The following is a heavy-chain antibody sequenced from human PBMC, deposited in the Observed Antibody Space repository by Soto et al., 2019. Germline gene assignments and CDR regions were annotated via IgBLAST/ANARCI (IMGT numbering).Heavy chain of an antibody. CDR3: ARGIYGDYEHYFDY. J-gene: IGHJ4*02. D-gene: IGHD4-17*01. V-gene: IGHV4-34*01. CDR2: INHSGST. CDR1: GGSFSGYY. Sequence: QVQLQQWGAGLLKPSETLSLTCAVYGGSFSGYYWSWIRQPPGKGLEWIGEINHSGSTNYNPSLKSRVTISVDTSENQFSLKLSSVTAADTAVYYCARGIYGDYEHYFDYWGQGTLVTVSS.